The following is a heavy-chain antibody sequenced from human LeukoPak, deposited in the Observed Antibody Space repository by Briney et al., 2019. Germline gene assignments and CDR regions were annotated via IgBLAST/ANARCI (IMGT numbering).Heavy chain of an antibody. CDR1: GGSISSHNYF. Sequence: SQTLSLTCSVSGGSISSHNYFWGWIRQPPGEGLEWIGYIHYSGRTFYNPSLKSRVSISRDTSKNRFSLRLSSVTAADTAVYYCAREVDKAADSDGFDIWGRGTMVTVSS. CDR2: IHYSGRT. D-gene: IGHD6-13*01. CDR3: AREVDKAADSDGFDI. J-gene: IGHJ3*02. V-gene: IGHV4-30-4*01.